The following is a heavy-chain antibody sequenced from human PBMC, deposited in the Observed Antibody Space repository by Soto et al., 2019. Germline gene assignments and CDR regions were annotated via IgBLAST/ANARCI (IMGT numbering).Heavy chain of an antibody. J-gene: IGHJ5*02. CDR3: ARLVEMATKPSWFDP. CDR2: IYYSGST. CDR1: GGSISSSSYY. Sequence: QLQLQESGPGLVKPSETLSLTCTVSGGSISSSSYYWGWIRQPPGKGLEWIGSIYYSGSTYYNPSLTSRVTISVDTSKNQFSLKLSSVTAADTAVYYCARLVEMATKPSWFDPWGQGTMVTFSS. D-gene: IGHD5-12*01. V-gene: IGHV4-39*01.